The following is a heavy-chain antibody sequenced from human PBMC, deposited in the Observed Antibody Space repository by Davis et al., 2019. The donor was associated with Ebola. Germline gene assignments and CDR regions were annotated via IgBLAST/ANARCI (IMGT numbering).Heavy chain of an antibody. Sequence: SETLSLTCAVYGGSFSGYYWSWIRQPPGKGLEWIGEINHSGSTNYNPSLKSRVTISVDKSKNQFSLKVSSVTDADTAVYFCARHPALYYWGQGTLVTVSS. CDR1: GGSFSGYY. CDR3: ARHPALYY. V-gene: IGHV4-34*01. D-gene: IGHD2-15*01. J-gene: IGHJ4*02. CDR2: INHSGST.